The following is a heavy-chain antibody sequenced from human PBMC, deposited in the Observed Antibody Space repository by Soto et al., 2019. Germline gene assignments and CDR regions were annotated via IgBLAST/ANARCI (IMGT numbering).Heavy chain of an antibody. V-gene: IGHV4-30-4*01. CDR2: IFYSGNT. Sequence: TSETLSLTCPVSGDSISSGDYYWSWVRQSPGKGLEWIGSIFYSGNTHYNPALRSRLTISVDTSKNQFSLKLSSVTAADTAVYYCARQYGGSYADYWGQGTLVTAPQ. CDR3: ARQYGGSYADY. CDR1: GDSISSGDYY. J-gene: IGHJ4*02. D-gene: IGHD1-26*01.